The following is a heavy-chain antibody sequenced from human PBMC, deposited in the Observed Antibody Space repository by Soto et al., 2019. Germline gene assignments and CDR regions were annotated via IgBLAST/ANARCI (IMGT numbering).Heavy chain of an antibody. D-gene: IGHD4-17*01. CDR2: IYPGDSDT. CDR3: ARHARAHDYGDSDEAFDI. Sequence: PGESLKISCKASGYSFTSYWIGWVRQMPGKGLEWMGIIYPGDSDTRYSPSFQGQVTISADKSISTAYLQWSSLKASDTAMYYCARHARAHDYGDSDEAFDIWGQGTMVTVSS. CDR1: GYSFTSYW. V-gene: IGHV5-51*01. J-gene: IGHJ3*02.